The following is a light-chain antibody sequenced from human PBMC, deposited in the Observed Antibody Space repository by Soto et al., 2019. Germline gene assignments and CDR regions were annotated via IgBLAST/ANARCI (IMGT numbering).Light chain of an antibody. V-gene: IGLV2-14*01. J-gene: IGLJ1*01. Sequence: QSVLTQPASVSGSPGQSSTLSFTGSCRDIGAYNYVSWYQQHPGKAPKLIIYEVENRPSGVSNRFSASKSAFTASLTISGLQAEDEADYYCSSNTTSYFYVFGPGTKGTVL. CDR1: CRDIGAYNY. CDR2: EVE. CDR3: SSNTTSYFYV.